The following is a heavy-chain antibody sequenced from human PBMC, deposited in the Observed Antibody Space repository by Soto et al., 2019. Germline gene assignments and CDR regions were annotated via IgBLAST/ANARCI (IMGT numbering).Heavy chain of an antibody. CDR3: ARGPLRYFDWLSMSGGDMDV. CDR1: GFTFSSYS. CDR2: ISSSSSYI. D-gene: IGHD3-9*01. V-gene: IGHV3-21*01. J-gene: IGHJ6*02. Sequence: GGSLRLSCAASGFTFSSYSMNWVRQAPGKGLEWVSSISSSSSYIYYADSVKGRFTISRDNAKNSLYLQMNSLRAEDTAVYYCARGPLRYFDWLSMSGGDMDVWGQGTTVTVSS.